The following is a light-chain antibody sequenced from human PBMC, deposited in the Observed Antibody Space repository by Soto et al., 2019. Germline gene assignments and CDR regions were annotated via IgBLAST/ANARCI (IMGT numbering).Light chain of an antibody. CDR3: QQSYSALLLT. J-gene: IGKJ4*01. V-gene: IGKV1-39*01. CDR1: QSISSY. CDR2: AAS. Sequence: DIQMTQSPSSLSASVGDRVTITCRASQSISSYLNWYQQKPVKAPKLLIYAASSLQSGVPSRFSGSGSGTDFTLTISSLQPEDFATYYCQQSYSALLLTFGGGTKVDIK.